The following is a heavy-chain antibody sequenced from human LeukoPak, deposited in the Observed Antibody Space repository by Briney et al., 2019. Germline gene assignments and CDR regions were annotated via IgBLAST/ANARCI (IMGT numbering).Heavy chain of an antibody. J-gene: IGHJ3*02. CDR3: ARDYYATFAATTQNDDAFDI. V-gene: IGHV1-18*01. D-gene: IGHD4-17*01. CDR2: ISAYNGNT. Sequence: GASVKVSCKASGYTFTSYGISWVRQAPGQGLEWMGWISAYNGNTNYAQKLQGRVTMTTDTSTSTAYMELRSLRSDDTAVYYCARDYYATFAATTQNDDAFDIWGQGTMVTVSS. CDR1: GYTFTSYG.